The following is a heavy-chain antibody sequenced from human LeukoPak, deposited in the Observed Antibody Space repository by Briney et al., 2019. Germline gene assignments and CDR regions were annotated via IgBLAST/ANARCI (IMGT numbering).Heavy chain of an antibody. Sequence: GGSLRLSCAASGFTFSSSLMHWVRQGPGKGPAWVSLINTDGRSTNYADSVKGRFTISRDNAKNALYLHMNSLRAEDTAVYYCAYGTGWFFNYWGQGTLVTVSS. CDR2: INTDGRST. CDR1: GFTFSSSL. CDR3: AYGTGWFFNY. D-gene: IGHD6-19*01. J-gene: IGHJ4*02. V-gene: IGHV3-74*01.